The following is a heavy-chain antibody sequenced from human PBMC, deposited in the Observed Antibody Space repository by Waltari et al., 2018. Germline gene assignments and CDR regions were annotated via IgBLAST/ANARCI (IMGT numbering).Heavy chain of an antibody. Sequence: EVQLVESGGGLVQPGGSLRLPCAASGFTFSRPWTPWVRQAPGKGLVWVSRINSDGSSTSYADSVKGRFTISRDNAKNTLYLQMNSLRAEDTAVYYCASGYSYGWYDYWGQGTLVTVSS. J-gene: IGHJ4*02. CDR2: INSDGSST. D-gene: IGHD5-18*01. CDR3: ASGYSYGWYDY. V-gene: IGHV3-74*01. CDR1: GFTFSRPW.